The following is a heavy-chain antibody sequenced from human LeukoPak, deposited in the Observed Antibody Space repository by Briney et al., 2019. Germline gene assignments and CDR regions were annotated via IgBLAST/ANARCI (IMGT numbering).Heavy chain of an antibody. CDR1: GGSISSYY. V-gene: IGHV4-59*12. J-gene: IGHJ4*02. D-gene: IGHD2-2*01. Sequence: SETLSLTCTVSGGSISSYYWSWIRQPPGKGLEWIGYIYYSGSTNYNPSLKSRVTISVDTSKNQFSLKLSSVTAADTAVYYCAREVVVPAAMGFDYWGQGTLVTVSS. CDR2: IYYSGST. CDR3: AREVVVPAAMGFDY.